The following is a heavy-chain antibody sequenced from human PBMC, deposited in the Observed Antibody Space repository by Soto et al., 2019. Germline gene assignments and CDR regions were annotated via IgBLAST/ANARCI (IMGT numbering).Heavy chain of an antibody. Sequence: RGSLRLSCAASGFTFSSHWMNWVRQGPGKGLVWVSRISGDGRTTSHADSVKGRFTISRDNAKNTLYLQMNSLRVEDTAVYYCARGVPNCSSSSCYFDFWGQGILVTVSS. J-gene: IGHJ4*02. CDR1: GFTFSSHW. V-gene: IGHV3-74*01. CDR3: ARGVPNCSSSSCYFDF. D-gene: IGHD2-2*01. CDR2: ISGDGRTT.